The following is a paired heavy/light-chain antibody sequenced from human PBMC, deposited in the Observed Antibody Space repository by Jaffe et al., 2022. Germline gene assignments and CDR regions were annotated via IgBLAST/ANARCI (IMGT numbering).Light chain of an antibody. V-gene: IGKV4-1*01. J-gene: IGKJ2*01. CDR2: WAS. CDR1: QSVLYSSSNKNY. CDR3: QQYYSTPYT. Sequence: DIVMTQSPDSLAVSLGERATINCKSSQSVLYSSSNKNYLGWYQQKPGQPPKLLIYWASTRESGVPDRFSGSGSGTDFTLTISSLQAEDVAVYYCQQYYSTPYTFGQGTKLEIK.
Heavy chain of an antibody. D-gene: IGHD2-2*01. CDR3: ARRSTRSRAFDI. V-gene: IGHV3-48*03. CDR1: GFTFSSDD. Sequence: EVQLVESGGHLVEPGGSLRLSCAASGFTFSSDDMNWVRQTPGKGLEWVSYISSSGSIIYYADSVKGRFTISRDNAKNSLSLQMNSLRAEDTAVYYCARRSTRSRAFDIWGQGTMVTVSS. CDR2: ISSSGSII. J-gene: IGHJ3*02.